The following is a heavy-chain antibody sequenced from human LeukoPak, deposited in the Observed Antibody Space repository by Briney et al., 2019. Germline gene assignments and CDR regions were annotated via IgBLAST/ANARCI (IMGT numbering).Heavy chain of an antibody. J-gene: IGHJ5*02. Sequence: DSVRGRFTVSRDNSKDTLYLQMNSLRAEDTAVYYCARDLTPAGVKWFDPWGQGTLVTVSS. CDR3: ARDLTPAGVKWFDP. D-gene: IGHD1-14*01. V-gene: IGHV3-30*01.